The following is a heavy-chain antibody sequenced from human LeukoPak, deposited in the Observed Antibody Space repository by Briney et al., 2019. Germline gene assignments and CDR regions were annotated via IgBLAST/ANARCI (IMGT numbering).Heavy chain of an antibody. Sequence: PGGSLRLSCAASGFTFSNAWMSWVRQAPGKGLEWVGRNKSKTDGGTTDYAAPVKGRFPISRDDSKNTLYLQMNSLKTEDTAVYYCTTDTEQWLVPFDYWGQGTLVTVSS. CDR2: NKSKTDGGTT. CDR3: TTDTEQWLVPFDY. V-gene: IGHV3-15*01. D-gene: IGHD6-19*01. J-gene: IGHJ4*02. CDR1: GFTFSNAW.